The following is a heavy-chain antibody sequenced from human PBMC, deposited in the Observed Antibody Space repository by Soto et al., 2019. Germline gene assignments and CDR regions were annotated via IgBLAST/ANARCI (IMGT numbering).Heavy chain of an antibody. V-gene: IGHV3-23*01. CDR2: ISGSGGST. Sequence: GGSLRLSCAASGFTFSSYAMSWVRQAPGKGLEWVSAISGSGGSTYYADSVKGRFTISRDNSKNTLYLQMNSLRAEDTAVYYCAKAISIRPVRPVDYWGQGTLVTVSS. CDR1: GFTFSSYA. CDR3: AKAISIRPVRPVDY. J-gene: IGHJ4*02. D-gene: IGHD3-3*02.